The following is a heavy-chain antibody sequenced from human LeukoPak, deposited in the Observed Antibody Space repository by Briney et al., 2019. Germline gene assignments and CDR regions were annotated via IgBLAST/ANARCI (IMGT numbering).Heavy chain of an antibody. CDR1: GGSISSGSYY. J-gene: IGHJ4*02. CDR2: IYTSGST. CDR3: ARGSPGYSLDDY. V-gene: IGHV4-61*02. D-gene: IGHD3-16*02. Sequence: SETLSLTCTVSGGSISSGSYYWSWIRQPAGKGLEWIGRIYTSGSTDYNPSLKSRVTISVDTSKNQFSLKLSSVTAADTAVYYCARGSPGYSLDDYWGQGTLVTVSS.